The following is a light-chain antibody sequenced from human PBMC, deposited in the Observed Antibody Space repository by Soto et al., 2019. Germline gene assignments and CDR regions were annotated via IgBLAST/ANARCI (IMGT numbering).Light chain of an antibody. J-gene: IGLJ2*01. V-gene: IGLV4-69*01. CDR1: RGHTTYA. CDR3: QTWRADAVV. CDR2: VDSDGSH. Sequence: QLVLTQSRSASASLGASVKLTCTVSRGHTTYAIAWHKQQPEKGPRYLMMVDSDGSHKKGDWIPDRFSGASSGAERYLSTSSLQSEDEAEYHCQTWRADAVVFGGGTKLNVL.